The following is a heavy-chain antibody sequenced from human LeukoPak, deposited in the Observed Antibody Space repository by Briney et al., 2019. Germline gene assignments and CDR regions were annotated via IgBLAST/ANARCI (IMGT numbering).Heavy chain of an antibody. CDR2: IIPIFGTA. D-gene: IGHD1-26*01. CDR1: GGTFSSYA. CDR3: ARSTDMGGGIPPKDFDY. V-gene: IGHV1-69*05. Sequence: SVKVSCKASGGTFSSYAISWVRQAPGQGLEWMGRIIPIFGTANYAQKFQGRVTITTDESTSPAYMELSSLRSEDTAVYYCARSTDMGGGIPPKDFDYWGQGTLVTVSS. J-gene: IGHJ4*02.